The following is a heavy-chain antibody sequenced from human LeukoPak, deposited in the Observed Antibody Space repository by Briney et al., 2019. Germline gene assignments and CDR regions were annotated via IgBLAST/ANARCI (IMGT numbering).Heavy chain of an antibody. J-gene: IGHJ5*01. Sequence: ASVKVSCNSSGYTFTGYYMHWVRQAPGQGLEWMGWINPNSGGTHYAQKFQGRVTMTRDTSINTAYMELSRLRSDDTAIYYCARGSSIVTSTIDWLDSWGQGALVAVSS. D-gene: IGHD6-6*01. V-gene: IGHV1-2*02. CDR2: INPNSGGT. CDR3: ARGSSIVTSTIDWLDS. CDR1: GYTFTGYY.